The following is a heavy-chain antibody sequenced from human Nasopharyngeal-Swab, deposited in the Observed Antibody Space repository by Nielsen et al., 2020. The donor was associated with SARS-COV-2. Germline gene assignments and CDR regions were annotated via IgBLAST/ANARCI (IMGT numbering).Heavy chain of an antibody. V-gene: IGHV3-48*02. Sequence: GESLKISCAASGFTFSSYSMNWVRQAPGKGPEWVSYISSSSSTIYYADSVKGRFTISRDNAKNSLYLQMNSLRDEDTAVYYCARDRWYYYDSSGEIDWGQGTLVTVSS. J-gene: IGHJ4*02. D-gene: IGHD3-22*01. CDR3: ARDRWYYYDSSGEID. CDR2: ISSSSSTI. CDR1: GFTFSSYS.